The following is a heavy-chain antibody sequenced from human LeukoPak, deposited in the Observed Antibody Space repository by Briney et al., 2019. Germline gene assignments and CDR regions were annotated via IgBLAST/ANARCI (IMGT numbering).Heavy chain of an antibody. V-gene: IGHV3-48*01. Sequence: ISGSSGIIDYADSVRGRFTISRDNAKNSLYLQMNSLRAEDTAVYYCARDTYGDYSFDYWGQGTLVTVSS. CDR2: ISGSSGII. CDR3: ARDTYGDYSFDY. J-gene: IGHJ4*02. D-gene: IGHD4-17*01.